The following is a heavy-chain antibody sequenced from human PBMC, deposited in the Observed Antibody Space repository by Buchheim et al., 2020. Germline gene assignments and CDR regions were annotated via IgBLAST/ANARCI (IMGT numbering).Heavy chain of an antibody. V-gene: IGHV3-48*01. Sequence: EVQLVESGGGLVQPGGSLRLSCAASGFTFSSYSMNWVRQAPGKGLEWVSYISSSSSTLYYADSVKGRFTIFRDNAKNPLYLQMNSLRAEDTAVYYCAREVYFDGMDVWGQGTT. CDR1: GFTFSSYS. D-gene: IGHD3-9*01. CDR3: AREVYFDGMDV. J-gene: IGHJ6*02. CDR2: ISSSSSTL.